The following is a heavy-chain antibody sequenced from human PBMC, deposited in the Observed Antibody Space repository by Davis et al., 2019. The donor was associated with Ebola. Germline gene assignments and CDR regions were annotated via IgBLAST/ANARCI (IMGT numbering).Heavy chain of an antibody. Sequence: PGGSLRPSCAGPGFTFSTYAMHWVRQAPGKGLEWVAFIRYDGSNKYYADSVKGRFTISRANSKNTLYLQMNSLRAEDTAVYYCAKEDTAMITGPDFYFGMDVWGQGTTVTVSS. CDR1: GFTFSTYA. V-gene: IGHV3-30*02. D-gene: IGHD5-18*01. CDR2: IRYDGSNK. CDR3: AKEDTAMITGPDFYFGMDV. J-gene: IGHJ6*02.